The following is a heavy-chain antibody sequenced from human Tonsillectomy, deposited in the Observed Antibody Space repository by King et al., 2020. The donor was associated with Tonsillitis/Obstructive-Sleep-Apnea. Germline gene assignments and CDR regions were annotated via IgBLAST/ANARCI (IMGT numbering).Heavy chain of an antibody. CDR3: SRXMSYXYYAMDV. Sequence: VQLVXSGAEVKKPGEXLKXSCKGSGYXFPSYWIAXVRQMPGKGLEWMGIIDPGDSDTRYSPSFQGQVTISAEKSISTAYLQWSSLKSPDTAMYFCSRXMSYXYYAMDVWGXGTTVTVSS. CDR1: GYXFPSYW. J-gene: IGHJ6*02. V-gene: IGHV5-51*03. CDR2: IDPGDSDT.